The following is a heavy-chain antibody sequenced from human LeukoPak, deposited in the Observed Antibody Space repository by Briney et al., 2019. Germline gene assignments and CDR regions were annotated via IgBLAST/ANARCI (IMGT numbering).Heavy chain of an antibody. CDR2: INHSGST. D-gene: IGHD3-9*01. CDR3: AGVLRYFESLPYYYYYGMDV. V-gene: IGHV4-34*01. CDR1: GGSFSGYY. J-gene: IGHJ6*02. Sequence: PSETLSLTCAVYGGSFSGYYWSWIRQPPGKGLEWIGEINHSGSTNYNPSLKSRVTISVDTSKNQFSLKLSSVTAADTAVYYCAGVLRYFESLPYYYYYGMDVWGQGTTVTVSS.